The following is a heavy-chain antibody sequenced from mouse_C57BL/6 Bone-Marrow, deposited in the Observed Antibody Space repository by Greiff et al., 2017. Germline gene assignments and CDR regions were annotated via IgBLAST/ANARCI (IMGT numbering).Heavy chain of an antibody. CDR2: IYPGDGDT. CDR3: ARWGVTTDY. D-gene: IGHD2-2*01. Sequence: VQLQQSGPELVKPGASVKISCKASGYAFSSSWMNWVKQRPGKGLEWIGRIYPGDGDTNYNGKFKGKATLTADKSASTAYMQLSSLTSEDSAVYFCARWGVTTDYWGQGTTLTVSS. CDR1: GYAFSSSW. J-gene: IGHJ2*01. V-gene: IGHV1-82*01.